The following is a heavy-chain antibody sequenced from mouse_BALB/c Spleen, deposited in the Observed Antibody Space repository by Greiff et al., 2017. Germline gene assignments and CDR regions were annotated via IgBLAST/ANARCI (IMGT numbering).Heavy chain of an antibody. CDR2: IWSGGST. J-gene: IGHJ4*01. Sequence: VQLVESGPGLVQPSQSLSITCTVSGFSLTSYGVHWVRQSPGKGLEWLGVIWSGGSTDYNAAFISRLSISKDNSKSQVFFKMNSLQANDTAIYYCARSKYGNYDAMDYWGQGTSVTVSS. D-gene: IGHD2-10*02. CDR3: ARSKYGNYDAMDY. CDR1: GFSLTSYG. V-gene: IGHV2-2*02.